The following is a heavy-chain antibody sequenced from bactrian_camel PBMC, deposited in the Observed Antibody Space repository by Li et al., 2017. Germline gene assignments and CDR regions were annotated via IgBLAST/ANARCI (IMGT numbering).Heavy chain of an antibody. V-gene: IGHV3S40*01. J-gene: IGHJ4*01. CDR1: GFTFSDYA. D-gene: IGHD2*01. CDR3: ATGLLPYCSGVYCYTHTNY. CDR2: INSGAGST. Sequence: VQLVESGGGLVQPGGVLRLSCSVAGFTFSDYAMSWVRQAPGKGLEWVSAINSGAGSTYYADSVKGRFTISRDNAKNTVYLQMNSLKPEDTAVYYCATGLLPYCSGVYCYTHTNYWGQGTQVTVS.